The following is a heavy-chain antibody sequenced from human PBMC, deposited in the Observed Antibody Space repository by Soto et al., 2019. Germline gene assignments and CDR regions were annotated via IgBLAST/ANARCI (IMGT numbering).Heavy chain of an antibody. CDR2: ISGSGVST. Sequence: GGALILSCASSGFTLISYSMHFVRQAPGKGLEWVSGISGSGVSTWYADSVKGRFTISRDNSKNTMYLQMNSLRAEDTYVYYCAKTAEEVAGSAYDYWGKGTLVTXYS. CDR3: AKTAEEVAGSAYDY. J-gene: IGHJ4*02. CDR1: GFTLISYS. V-gene: IGHV3-23*01. D-gene: IGHD6-19*01.